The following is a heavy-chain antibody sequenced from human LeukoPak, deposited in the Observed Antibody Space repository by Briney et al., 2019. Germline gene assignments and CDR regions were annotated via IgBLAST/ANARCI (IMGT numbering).Heavy chain of an antibody. D-gene: IGHD3-22*01. CDR1: GYTFTSYG. J-gene: IGHJ6*02. Sequence: ASVKVSCKASGYTFTSYGISWVRQAPGQGLEWMGWISAYNGNTNYAQQLQGRVTMTTDTSTSTAYMELRSLRSDDTAVYYCARGDSSGYSSYYYYGMGVWGQGTTVTVSS. V-gene: IGHV1-18*01. CDR3: ARGDSSGYSSYYYYGMGV. CDR2: ISAYNGNT.